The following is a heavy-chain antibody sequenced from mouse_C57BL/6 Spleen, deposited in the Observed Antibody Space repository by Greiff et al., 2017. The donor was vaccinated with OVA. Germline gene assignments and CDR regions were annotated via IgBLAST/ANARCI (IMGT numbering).Heavy chain of an antibody. J-gene: IGHJ3*01. V-gene: IGHV5-9-1*02. CDR1: GFTFSSYA. D-gene: IGHD2-5*01. CDR2: ISSGGDYI. CDR3: TRGGLYSNYVWFAY. Sequence: EVKLMESGEGLVKPGGSLKLSCAASGFTFSSYAMSWVRQTPEKRLEWVAYISSGGDYIYYADTVKGRFTISRDNARNTLYLQMSSLKSEDTAMYYCTRGGLYSNYVWFAYWGQGTLVTVSA.